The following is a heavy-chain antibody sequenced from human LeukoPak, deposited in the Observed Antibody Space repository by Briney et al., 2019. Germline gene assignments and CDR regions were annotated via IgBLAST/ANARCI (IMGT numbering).Heavy chain of an antibody. CDR1: GGSINSYY. Sequence: SETLSLTCTVSGGSINSYYWSWIRQPPGKGLEWIGYIYYSGSTNYNPSLKSRVTISVDTSKNQFSLKLSSVTAADTAVYYCARDLYVYMDVWGKGTTVTVSS. V-gene: IGHV4-59*01. CDR3: ARDLYVYMDV. CDR2: IYYSGST. J-gene: IGHJ6*03. D-gene: IGHD3-16*01.